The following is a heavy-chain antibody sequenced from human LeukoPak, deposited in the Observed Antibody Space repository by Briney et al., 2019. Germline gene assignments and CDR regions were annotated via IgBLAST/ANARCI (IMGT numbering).Heavy chain of an antibody. J-gene: IGHJ4*02. D-gene: IGHD3-10*01. CDR2: ILHAGRDT. V-gene: IGHV1-2*02. CDR1: GYTLASHH. Sequence: AAVKVSCQASGYTLASHHIHLVRQAPGQGCECMGWILHAGRDTKYSQKFQDKLTLQTDTSTNTDYMELCRLRPDDKAVYYGYGLYGPGPVWRRGTLIS. CDR3: YGLYGPGPV.